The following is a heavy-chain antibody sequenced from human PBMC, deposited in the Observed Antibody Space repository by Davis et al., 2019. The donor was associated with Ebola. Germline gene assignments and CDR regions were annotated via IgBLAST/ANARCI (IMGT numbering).Heavy chain of an antibody. CDR2: ISFDGSNK. CDR3: ARDPHTRSFDY. V-gene: IGHV3-30-3*01. CDR1: GFTFSSYA. Sequence: GESLKISCAASGFTFSSYAMHWVRQAPGKGLEWVAFISFDGSNKYYADSVKGRFTISRDDSKNTLYLQMSSLRAEDTAMYYCARDPHTRSFDYWGQGTLVTVSS. J-gene: IGHJ4*02.